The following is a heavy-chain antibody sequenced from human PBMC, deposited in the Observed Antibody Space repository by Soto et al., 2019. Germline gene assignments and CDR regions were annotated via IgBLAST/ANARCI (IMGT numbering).Heavy chain of an antibody. J-gene: IGHJ4*02. V-gene: IGHV3-23*01. D-gene: IGHD5-18*01. CDR3: AKGLGLTYSYTDY. CDR2: IPVIGERR. CDR1: GFTFSNYG. Sequence: GGSLRLSCAASGFTFSNYGMSWVRQAPGKGLEWVAGIPVIGERRYYADSVKGRFTISRDNSKNTLYLQMNSLRAEDTAVYYCAKGLGLTYSYTDYWGQGTLVTVSS.